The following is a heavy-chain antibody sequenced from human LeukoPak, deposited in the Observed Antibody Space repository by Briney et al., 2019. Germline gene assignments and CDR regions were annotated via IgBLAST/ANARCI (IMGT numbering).Heavy chain of an antibody. CDR2: INPNNGDT. Sequence: ASVKVSCKASGYTFTGYYMHWVRQAPGQGLEWMGWINPNNGDTHYAQKFQGTVTMTRDTSISTAYMELSRLRSDDTAVYYCAGGSVTIFDYWGQGTLVTVSS. V-gene: IGHV1-2*02. CDR1: GYTFTGYY. D-gene: IGHD3-10*01. CDR3: AGGSVTIFDY. J-gene: IGHJ4*02.